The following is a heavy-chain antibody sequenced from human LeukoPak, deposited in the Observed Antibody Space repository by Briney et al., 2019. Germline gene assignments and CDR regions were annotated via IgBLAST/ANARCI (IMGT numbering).Heavy chain of an antibody. Sequence: GGSLRLSCAASGFTFSSYSMNWVRQAPGKGLEWVSSISSSSYIYYADSVKGRFTISRDNAKNSLYLQMNNLRAEDTAVYYCARDRHSSGWSAFDYWGQGTLVTVSS. V-gene: IGHV3-21*01. CDR1: GFTFSSYS. D-gene: IGHD6-19*01. CDR2: ISSSSYI. CDR3: ARDRHSSGWSAFDY. J-gene: IGHJ4*02.